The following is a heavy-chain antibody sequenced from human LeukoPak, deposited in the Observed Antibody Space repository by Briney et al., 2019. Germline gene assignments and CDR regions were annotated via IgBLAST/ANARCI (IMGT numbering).Heavy chain of an antibody. CDR2: IYYSGST. D-gene: IGHD5-12*01. J-gene: IGHJ6*02. V-gene: IGHV4-39*01. Sequence: SETLSLTCTVSGGSISSYYWSWIRQPPGKGLEWIGSIYYSGSTYYNPSLKSRVTISVDTSKNQFSLKLSSVTAADTAVYYCARNSGYDSHYYYGMDVWGQGTTVTVSS. CDR3: ARNSGYDSHYYYGMDV. CDR1: GGSISSYY.